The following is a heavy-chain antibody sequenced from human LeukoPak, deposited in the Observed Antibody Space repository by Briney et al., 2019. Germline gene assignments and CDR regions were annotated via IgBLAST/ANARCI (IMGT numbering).Heavy chain of an antibody. CDR3: ARDRSGLVVVPAAINWFDP. J-gene: IGHJ5*02. V-gene: IGHV1-2*02. CDR1: GYTFTGYY. D-gene: IGHD2-2*01. Sequence: ASVKVSCKASGYTFTGYYMHWVRQAPGQGLEWMGWINPNSGGTNYAQKFQGRVTMTRDTSISTAYMELSGLRSDDTAVYYCARDRSGLVVVPAAINWFDPWGQGTLVTVSS. CDR2: INPNSGGT.